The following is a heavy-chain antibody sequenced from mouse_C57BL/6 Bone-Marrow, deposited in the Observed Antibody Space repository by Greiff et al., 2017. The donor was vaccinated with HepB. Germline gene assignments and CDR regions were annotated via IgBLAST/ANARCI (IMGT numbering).Heavy chain of an antibody. D-gene: IGHD1-1*01. CDR2: IYPGSGST. V-gene: IGHV1-55*01. CDR1: GYTFTSYW. CDR3: ARRAVYYGSLAY. J-gene: IGHJ3*01. Sequence: QVQLQQPGAELVKPGASVKMSCKASGYTFTSYWITWVKQRPGQGLEWIGDIYPGSGSTNYNEKFKSKATLTVDTSSSTAYMQLSSLTSEDSAVYYCARRAVYYGSLAYWGQGTLVTVSA.